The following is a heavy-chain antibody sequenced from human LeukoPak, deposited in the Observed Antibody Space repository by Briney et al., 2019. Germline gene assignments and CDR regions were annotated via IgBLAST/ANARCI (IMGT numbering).Heavy chain of an antibody. J-gene: IGHJ3*02. CDR3: AKDRNSGWYRPDAFDI. CDR2: IRYDGSNN. CDR1: GFTFSSYG. D-gene: IGHD6-19*01. Sequence: GGSLRLSCAASGFTFSSYGMHWVRQAPGMGLEWVAFIRYDGSNNDYADSVKGRFTISRDNSKNTLYLQMNSLKPEDTALYSCAKDRNSGWYRPDAFDIWGQGTMVTVSS. V-gene: IGHV3-30*02.